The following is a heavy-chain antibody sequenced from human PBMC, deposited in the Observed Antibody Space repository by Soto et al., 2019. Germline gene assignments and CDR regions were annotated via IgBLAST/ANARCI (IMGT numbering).Heavy chain of an antibody. J-gene: IGHJ6*02. Sequence: GGSLRLSCAASGFTFSSYEMNWVRQAPGKGLEWVSYISSSGSTIYYADSVKGRFTISRDNAKNSLYLQMNSLRAEDTAVYCCAREGGPIVVVIGYYYGMDVWGQGTTVTVSS. CDR1: GFTFSSYE. V-gene: IGHV3-48*03. D-gene: IGHD2-21*01. CDR2: ISSSGSTI. CDR3: AREGGPIVVVIGYYYGMDV.